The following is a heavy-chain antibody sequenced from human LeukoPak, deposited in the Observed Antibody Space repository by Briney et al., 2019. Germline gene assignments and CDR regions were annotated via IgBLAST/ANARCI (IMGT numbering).Heavy chain of an antibody. CDR3: ARSPGIGVVVITN. CDR1: GFTFSSYA. V-gene: IGHV3-30-3*01. Sequence: GGSLRLSCAASGFTFSSYAMHWVRQAPGKGLEWVAVISYDGSNKYYADSVKGRFTISRDNSKNTLYLQMNSLRAEDTAVYYCARSPGIGVVVITNWGQGPLVTVSS. J-gene: IGHJ4*02. D-gene: IGHD3-22*01. CDR2: ISYDGSNK.